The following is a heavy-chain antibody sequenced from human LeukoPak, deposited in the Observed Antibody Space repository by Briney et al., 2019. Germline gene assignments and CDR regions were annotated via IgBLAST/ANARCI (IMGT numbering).Heavy chain of an antibody. CDR1: GYTFTTYP. CDR2: IDTGNGNT. V-gene: IGHV1-3*04. CDR3: ARAGDRGSWYDYYYYMDV. J-gene: IGHJ6*03. Sequence: ASVKVSCKASGYTFTTYPIHWVRQAPGQSLEWMGWIDTGNGNTKYSQKFQGRVTITRDTSASTAYIELRSLISEDTAVYYCARAGDRGSWYDYYYYMDVWGKGTTVTVSS. D-gene: IGHD6-13*01.